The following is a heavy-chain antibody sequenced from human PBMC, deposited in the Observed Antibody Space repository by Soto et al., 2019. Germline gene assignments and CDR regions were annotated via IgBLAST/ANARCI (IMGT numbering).Heavy chain of an antibody. D-gene: IGHD3-10*01. CDR1: GFTFSSYC. Sequence: QVQLVESGGGVVQPGRSLRLSCAASGFTFSSYCMHWVRQAPGKGLEWVAVISYDGSNKYYADSVKGRFTISRDNSKSTLYLQMNRLRAEDTAVYYCAKDLITMVRGVGNWFDPWGQGTLVTVSS. CDR2: ISYDGSNK. CDR3: AKDLITMVRGVGNWFDP. V-gene: IGHV3-30*18. J-gene: IGHJ5*02.